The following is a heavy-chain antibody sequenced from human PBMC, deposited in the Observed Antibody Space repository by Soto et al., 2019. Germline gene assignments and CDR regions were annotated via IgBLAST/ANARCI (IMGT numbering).Heavy chain of an antibody. CDR1: GGSMNRGGDY. Sequence: QVQLLESGPGVVKPSETLSLTCTVSGGSMNRGGDYWHWFRRPPGKGLEWIGNIHYGETTKYNPFLKRRVTVSADSPKYQFSLKLNSVPAANTAVYYCARGKRGPWYFDLWGRGTLLAGSS. J-gene: IGHJ2*01. CDR2: IHYGETT. V-gene: IGHV4-31*03. CDR3: ARGKRGPWYFDL.